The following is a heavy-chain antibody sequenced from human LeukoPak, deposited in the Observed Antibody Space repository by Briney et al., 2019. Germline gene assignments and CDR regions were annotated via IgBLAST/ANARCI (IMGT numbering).Heavy chain of an antibody. J-gene: IGHJ4*02. CDR2: IYYSGST. V-gene: IGHV4-59*01. D-gene: IGHD3-22*01. CDR3: ARGHSSGYFGRFYFDN. Sequence: SETLSLTCTVSGGSISSYYWSWIRQPPGKGLEWIGYIYYSGSTNYNPSLKSRVTISVDTSKNQFSLKLSSVTAADTAVYFCARGHSSGYFGRFYFDNWGRGTLVTVSS. CDR1: GGSISSYY.